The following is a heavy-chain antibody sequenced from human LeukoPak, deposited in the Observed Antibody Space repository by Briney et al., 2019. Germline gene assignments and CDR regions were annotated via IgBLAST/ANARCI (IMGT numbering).Heavy chain of an antibody. CDR2: ISYSGRT. V-gene: IGHV4-59*01. D-gene: IGHD7-27*01. J-gene: IGHJ4*02. CDR3: ARKTGDLYYFDY. Sequence: SETLSLTCTVSGGSISSYYWSWTRQPPGKGLEWIGYISYSGRTNYNPSLESRVTISVDTSKNQFSLRLSSVTAADTAVYYCARKTGDLYYFDYWGQGTLVTVSS. CDR1: GGSISSYY.